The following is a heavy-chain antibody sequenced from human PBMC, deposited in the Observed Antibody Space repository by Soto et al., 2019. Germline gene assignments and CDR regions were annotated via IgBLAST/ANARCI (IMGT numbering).Heavy chain of an antibody. Sequence: QTGGSLRLPCAASGFTFSSYAMHWVRQAPGKGLEWVAVISYDGSNKYYADSVKGRFTISRDNSKNTLYLQMNSLRAEDTAVYYCAREKQLADYYYGMDVWGQGTTVTVSS. V-gene: IGHV3-30-3*01. D-gene: IGHD6-6*01. CDR1: GFTFSSYA. J-gene: IGHJ6*02. CDR2: ISYDGSNK. CDR3: AREKQLADYYYGMDV.